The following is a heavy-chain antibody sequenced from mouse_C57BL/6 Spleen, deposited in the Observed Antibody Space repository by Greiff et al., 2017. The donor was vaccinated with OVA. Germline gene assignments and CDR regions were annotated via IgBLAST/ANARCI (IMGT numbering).Heavy chain of an antibody. J-gene: IGHJ2*01. Sequence: VMLVESGAELVRPGTSVKVSCKASGYAFTNYLIEWVKQRPGQGLEWIGVINPGSGGTNYNEKFKGKATLTADKSSSTAYMQLSSLTSEDSAVYFCARGDGSSRPYYFDYWGQGTTLTVSS. CDR2: INPGSGGT. D-gene: IGHD1-1*01. V-gene: IGHV1-54*01. CDR3: ARGDGSSRPYYFDY. CDR1: GYAFTNYL.